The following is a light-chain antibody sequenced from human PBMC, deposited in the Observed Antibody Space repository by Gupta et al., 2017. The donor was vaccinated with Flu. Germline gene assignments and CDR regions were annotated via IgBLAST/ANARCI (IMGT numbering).Light chain of an antibody. Sequence: TLAGSPGERATLACRATQSVGTNLAWHKQKPREAPRLVIYDAAARATGFIPRFSGSGGGRPVTISISNRQSEDFAIYYCQQESDGPPLHTFGQGTKVEIK. J-gene: IGKJ2*01. V-gene: IGKV3-15*01. CDR3: QQESDGPPLHT. CDR2: DAA. CDR1: QSVGTN.